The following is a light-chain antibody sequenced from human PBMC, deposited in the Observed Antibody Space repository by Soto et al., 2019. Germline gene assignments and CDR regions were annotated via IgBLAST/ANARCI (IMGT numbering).Light chain of an antibody. Sequence: DIVMTQTPLSLPVTLGQPASISCRSSQGLVHSDGNTYLSWLQQRPGQPPRLLIYKIFNRFSGVPDRFSGSGAGTDFTLKISRVEAEDVGVYYCMQALQTPRTFGQGTKVDIK. CDR1: QGLVHSDGNTY. CDR2: KIF. V-gene: IGKV2-24*01. J-gene: IGKJ1*01. CDR3: MQALQTPRT.